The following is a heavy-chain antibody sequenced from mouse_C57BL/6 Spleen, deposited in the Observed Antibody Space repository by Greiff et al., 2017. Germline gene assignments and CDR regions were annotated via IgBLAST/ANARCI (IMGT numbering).Heavy chain of an antibody. J-gene: IGHJ2*01. CDR2: ISDGGSYT. Sequence: EVQLVESGGGLVKPRGSLKLSCAASGFTFSSYAMSWVRQTPEKRLEWVATISDGGSYTYYPDNVKGRFTISRDNAKNNLYLQMSHLKSEDTAMYYCARDLLFDYWGQGTTLTVSS. V-gene: IGHV5-4*01. D-gene: IGHD2-10*01. CDR3: ARDLLFDY. CDR1: GFTFSSYA.